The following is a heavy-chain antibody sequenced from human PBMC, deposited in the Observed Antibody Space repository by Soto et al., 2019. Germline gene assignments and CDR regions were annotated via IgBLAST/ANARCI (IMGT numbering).Heavy chain of an antibody. V-gene: IGHV1-18*01. D-gene: IGHD5-18*01. Sequence: ASVKVSCKASGYTFTSYGISWVRQAPGQGLEWMGWISAYNGNTNYAQKLQGRVTMTTDTSTSTAYMELRSLRSEDTAVYYCARGIKLWSHDAFDIWGQGTMVTVSS. CDR2: ISAYNGNT. J-gene: IGHJ3*02. CDR3: ARGIKLWSHDAFDI. CDR1: GYTFTSYG.